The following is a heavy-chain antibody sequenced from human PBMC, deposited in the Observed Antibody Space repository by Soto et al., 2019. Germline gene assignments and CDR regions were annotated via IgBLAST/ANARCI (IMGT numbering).Heavy chain of an antibody. J-gene: IGHJ4*02. V-gene: IGHV4-38-2*01. Sequence: SETLSLTCGVSDSSINSNYYWLWIRQPPGKGLEWIGAIHHSGTTYYTPSLKSRVTISMDMSKNHFSLRLTSVTAADPAVYYSASGLYGGNFDYWGQGTPVTVSS. D-gene: IGHD4-17*01. CDR2: IHHSGTT. CDR1: DSSINSNYY. CDR3: ASGLYGGNFDY.